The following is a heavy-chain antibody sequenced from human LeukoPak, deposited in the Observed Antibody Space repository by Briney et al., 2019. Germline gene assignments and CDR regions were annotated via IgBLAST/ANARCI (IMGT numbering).Heavy chain of an antibody. J-gene: IGHJ6*03. CDR3: ARMMSGYDYFYYYYYMDV. CDR2: IVTSGST. V-gene: IGHV4-61*02. D-gene: IGHD5-12*01. CDR1: GGSISSGSYY. Sequence: SQTLSLTCTVSGGSISSGSYYWSWIRQPAGKGLEWIGRIVTSGSTNYNPSLKSRVTISVDTSKNQFSLKLSSVTAADTAVYYCARMMSGYDYFYYYYYMDVWGKGTTVTVSS.